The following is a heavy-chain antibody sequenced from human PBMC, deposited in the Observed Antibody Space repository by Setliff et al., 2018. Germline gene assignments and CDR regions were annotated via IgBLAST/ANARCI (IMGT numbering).Heavy chain of an antibody. CDR2: IYTSGTT. V-gene: IGHV4-61*02. J-gene: IGHJ4*02. D-gene: IGHD4-17*01. CDR1: GDSLSSGPYY. CDR3: ARGRLLYVGDSHYFDN. Sequence: SETLSLTCTVSGDSLSSGPYYWTWVRQPAGKGLEWIGRIYTSGTTNYSPSLKTRVTISTDTSKNQFSLQLTSVTATDTAVYYCARGRLLYVGDSHYFDNWGQGTLVTVSS.